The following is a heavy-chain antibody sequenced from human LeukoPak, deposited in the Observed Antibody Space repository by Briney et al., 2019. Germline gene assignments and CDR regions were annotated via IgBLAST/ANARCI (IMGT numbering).Heavy chain of an antibody. D-gene: IGHD2-21*02. CDR1: GFDFSSHS. CDR3: AKSVVVTAREYFQH. Sequence: GGSLRLSCAAAGFDFSSHSMNWVRQVPGKGLEWISYIDSGGDLIYYADSVRGRFTISRDNSKNTLYLQMNSLRAEDTAVYYCAKSVVVTAREYFQHWGQGTLVTVSS. J-gene: IGHJ1*01. CDR2: IDSGGDLI. V-gene: IGHV3-48*01.